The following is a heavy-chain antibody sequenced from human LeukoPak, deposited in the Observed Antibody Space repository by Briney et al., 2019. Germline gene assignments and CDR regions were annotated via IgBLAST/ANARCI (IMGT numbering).Heavy chain of an antibody. Sequence: GGSLRLSCAASGFTFSSYGMHWVRQAPGKGLEWVAVISYDGSNKYYADSVKGRFTISRDNSNNTLYLQMNSLRAEDTAVYYCAKGLLGGYSSSWALDYWGQGTLVTVSS. CDR3: AKGLLGGYSSSWALDY. CDR1: GFTFSSYG. CDR2: ISYDGSNK. J-gene: IGHJ4*02. V-gene: IGHV3-30*18. D-gene: IGHD6-13*01.